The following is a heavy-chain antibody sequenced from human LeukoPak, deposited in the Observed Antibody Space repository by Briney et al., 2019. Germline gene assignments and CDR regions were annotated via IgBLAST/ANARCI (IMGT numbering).Heavy chain of an antibody. D-gene: IGHD2-15*01. CDR3: ATRYCSGGSCPNYYYYINV. CDR1: GYTFTSYG. CDR2: ISAYKGNT. Sequence: VASVKVSCKASGYTFTSYGISWVRQAPGQGLEWMGWISAYKGNTNYAQKFQGRVTMTEDTSTDTAYMELSSLRSEDTAVYYCATRYCSGGSCPNYYYYINVWGKGTTVTISS. J-gene: IGHJ6*03. V-gene: IGHV1-18*01.